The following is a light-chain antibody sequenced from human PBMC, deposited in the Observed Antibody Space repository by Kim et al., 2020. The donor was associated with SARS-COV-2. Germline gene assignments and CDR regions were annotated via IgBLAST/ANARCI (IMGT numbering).Light chain of an antibody. J-gene: IGLJ3*02. V-gene: IGLV2-14*03. CDR2: DVT. CDR1: NSDVGGYHY. CDR3: SSYTASSDLV. Sequence: QSALAQPASVSGSPGQSITISCTGTNSDVGGYHYVSWYQQHPGKAPKLMIYDVTNRPSWVSNRFSGSKSGNTASLTISGLRAVDEAEYYCSSYTASSDLVFGGGTRVTVL.